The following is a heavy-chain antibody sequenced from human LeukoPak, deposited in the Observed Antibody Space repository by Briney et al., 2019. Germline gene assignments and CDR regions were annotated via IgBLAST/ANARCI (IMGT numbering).Heavy chain of an antibody. D-gene: IGHD4-17*01. CDR1: GYPFTSYH. J-gene: IGHJ5*02. CDR2: IKPIDDTT. V-gene: IGHV1-46*01. Sequence: ASVKVSCKTSGYPFTSYHMHWVRQAPGQGLEWMGIIKPIDDTTSFTQKFQGRFIMTRDTSISTAYMELRRLRSDDTAVYYCARDLARGDGDYGLNHWGQGTLVTVCS. CDR3: ARDLARGDGDYGLNH.